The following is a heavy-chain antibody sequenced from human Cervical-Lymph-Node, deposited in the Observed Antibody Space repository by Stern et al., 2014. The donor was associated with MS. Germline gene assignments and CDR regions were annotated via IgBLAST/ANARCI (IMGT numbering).Heavy chain of an antibody. V-gene: IGHV1-69*11. D-gene: IGHD2-15*01. J-gene: IGHJ4*02. CDR1: GGTFSTHA. CDR2: IIPILDTT. Sequence: QLVQSGAEVKKPGSSVKVSCKSSGGTFSTHAISWVRQAPGPGLERPGRIIPILDTTDYAQRFQGRLTIDADESTDTAYMELRSLTPDDTAVYYCAREKSDCSGGSCFSSLDYWGQGTLVTVSS. CDR3: AREKSDCSGGSCFSSLDY.